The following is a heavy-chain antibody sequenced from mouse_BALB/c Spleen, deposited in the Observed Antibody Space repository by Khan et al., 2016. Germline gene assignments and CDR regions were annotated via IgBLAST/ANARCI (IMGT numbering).Heavy chain of an antibody. J-gene: IGHJ2*01. V-gene: IGHV2-2*02. CDR3: ARTDY. CDR1: GFSLTSYG. Sequence: QVQLQQSGPGLVQPSQSLSITCTVSGFSLTSYGVHWVRQSPGKGLEWLGVIWRGGSTDYNAAFISRLSISKDNSKSQVFFKMNSLQANDTAIYYCARTDYWGQGTTLTVSS. CDR2: IWRGGST.